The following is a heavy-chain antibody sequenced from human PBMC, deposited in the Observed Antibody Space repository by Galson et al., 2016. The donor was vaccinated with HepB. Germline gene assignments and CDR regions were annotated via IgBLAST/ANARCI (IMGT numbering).Heavy chain of an antibody. J-gene: IGHJ1*01. V-gene: IGHV3-30*14. CDR2: ISYDGSNK. D-gene: IGHD6-6*01. Sequence: SLRLSCAASGFTFSSYAMHWVRQAPGKGLEWVAVISYDGSNKYYADSVKGRFPISRDNSKNTLYLQMNSLRVEDTAVYYCARGSRFASSSFSDEYFQVWGQGTLVTVSS. CDR3: ARGSRFASSSFSDEYFQV. CDR1: GFTFSSYA.